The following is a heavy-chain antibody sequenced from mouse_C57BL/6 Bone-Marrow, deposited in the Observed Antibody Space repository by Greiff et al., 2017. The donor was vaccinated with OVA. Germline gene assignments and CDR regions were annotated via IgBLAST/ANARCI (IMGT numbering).Heavy chain of an antibody. D-gene: IGHD4-1*01. CDR3: ARGTGTAYFDY. J-gene: IGHJ2*01. CDR2: IYPGDGDT. CDR1: GYAFSSSW. Sequence: QVQLQQSGPELVKPGASEKISCKASGYAFSSSWMNWVKQRPGKGLEWIGRIYPGDGDTNYNGKFKGKATLTADKSSSTAYMQLSSLTSEDSAVYFCARGTGTAYFDYWGQGTTLTVFS. V-gene: IGHV1-82*01.